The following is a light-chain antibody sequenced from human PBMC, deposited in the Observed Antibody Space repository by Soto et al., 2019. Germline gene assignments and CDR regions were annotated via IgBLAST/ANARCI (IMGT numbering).Light chain of an antibody. V-gene: IGLV1-40*01. J-gene: IGLJ1*01. CDR1: SSNIGAGFD. Sequence: QPVLTQPPSVSGAPGQRVTISCTGSSSNIGAGFDVHWYHQIAGTAPKLLIYGNSNRPSGVPDRFSGSKSGNTASLTISGLQAEDEAEYYCSSYTNINTRACVFGTGTKLTVL. CDR3: SSYTNINTRACV. CDR2: GNS.